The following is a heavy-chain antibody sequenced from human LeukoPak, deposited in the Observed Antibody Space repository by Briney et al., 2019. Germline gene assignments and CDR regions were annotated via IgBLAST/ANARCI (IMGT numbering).Heavy chain of an antibody. CDR2: ISSSSSYT. J-gene: IGHJ4*02. D-gene: IGHD2-15*01. Sequence: PGGSLRLSCAASGFTFTSYGMHWVRQAPGKGLEWVSYISSSSSYTNYADSVKGRFTISRDNAKNSLYLQMNSLRAEDTAVYYCASGPLRGIDYWGQGTLVTVSS. CDR3: ASGPLRGIDY. V-gene: IGHV3-21*05. CDR1: GFTFTSYG.